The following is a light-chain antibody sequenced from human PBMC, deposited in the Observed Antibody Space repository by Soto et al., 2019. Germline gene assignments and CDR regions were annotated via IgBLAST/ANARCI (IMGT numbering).Light chain of an antibody. CDR1: QSLLHSNAYNY. V-gene: IGKV2-28*01. J-gene: IGKJ2*01. Sequence: DIVMTQSPLSLPVTPGEPASFSCRSSQSLLHSNAYNYLDWYLQKPGQSPQLLIYLGSNRASGVPDRFRGSGSGTDFTLKISRVEAEDVGVYYCMQALQTPYTFGQGTKLEIK. CDR2: LGS. CDR3: MQALQTPYT.